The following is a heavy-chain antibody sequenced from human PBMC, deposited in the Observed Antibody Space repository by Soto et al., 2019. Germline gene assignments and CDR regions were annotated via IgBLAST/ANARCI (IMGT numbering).Heavy chain of an antibody. V-gene: IGHV1-69*01. CDR3: ARGLVLDYYGSGSYLPDY. CDR1: GGTFSSYA. D-gene: IGHD3-10*01. J-gene: IGHJ4*02. CDR2: ILPIFGTA. Sequence: SVKVSCQASGGTFSSYAISWVRQAPGQGLEWMGGILPIFGTANYAQKFTGRVTITADESTSTAYMELSSLRSEDTAVYYCARGLVLDYYGSGSYLPDYGGQGTLVTVSS.